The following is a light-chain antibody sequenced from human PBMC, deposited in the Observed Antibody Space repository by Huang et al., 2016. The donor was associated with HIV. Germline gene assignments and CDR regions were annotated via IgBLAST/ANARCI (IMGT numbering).Light chain of an antibody. Sequence: DIQMTQSPSSVSASVGAKVTITCRASQDISTWLAWYQQKPGKAPKLLIFAASRLHDAVPPRFSGTGSGTSFTLTITNLQPDDFATYYCQQSDRFPLTFGGGTRVDIK. J-gene: IGKJ4*01. V-gene: IGKV1-12*01. CDR3: QQSDRFPLT. CDR1: QDISTW. CDR2: AAS.